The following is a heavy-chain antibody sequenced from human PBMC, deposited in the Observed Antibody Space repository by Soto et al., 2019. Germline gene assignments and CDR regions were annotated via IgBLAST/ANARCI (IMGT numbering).Heavy chain of an antibody. CDR2: ISAYEGNR. CDR1: GYTYTSYG. J-gene: IGHJ4*02. D-gene: IGHD1-26*01. Sequence: QVQLVQSGAEVKKPGASVKVSCKASGYTYTSYGICRVRQATGQGLEWMGWISAYEGNRNYAQKLQGRVTMTTDTSTSTAYMELRSLRSDDTAVYYCARDAAVGLFDYWGQGTLVTVSS. CDR3: ARDAAVGLFDY. V-gene: IGHV1-18*01.